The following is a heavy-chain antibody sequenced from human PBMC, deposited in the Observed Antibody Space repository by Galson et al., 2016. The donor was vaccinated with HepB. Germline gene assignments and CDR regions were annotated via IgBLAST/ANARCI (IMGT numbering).Heavy chain of an antibody. CDR3: TRGWVRGGISF. CDR2: XXXSGXX. V-gene: IGHV4-31*03. J-gene: IGHJ4*02. D-gene: IGHD3-10*01. Sequence: TLSLTCSVSGGSIXXXGYXXXWXXXHPXXXLEXXXYXXXSGXXXYNXPLKSRVTISVDTSKNQFSXELSSVTAADTAVYPCTRGWVRGGISFWGQGFLXXVSS. CDR1: GGSIXXXGYX.